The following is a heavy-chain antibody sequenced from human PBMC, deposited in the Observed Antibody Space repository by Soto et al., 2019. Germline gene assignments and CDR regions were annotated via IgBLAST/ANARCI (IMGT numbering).Heavy chain of an antibody. CDR1: GFTFSNAW. CDR2: IKSKTDGGTT. CDR3: TLRSMVVAANDDAFDI. J-gene: IGHJ3*02. Sequence: EVQLVESGGGLVKPGGSLRLSCAASGFTFSNAWMSWVRQAPGKGLEWVGRIKSKTDGGTTDYAAPVKGRFTISRDDSNNTLYLQMNSLKTADTAVYYCTLRSMVVAANDDAFDIWVQVTMVTVSS. D-gene: IGHD2-15*01. V-gene: IGHV3-15*01.